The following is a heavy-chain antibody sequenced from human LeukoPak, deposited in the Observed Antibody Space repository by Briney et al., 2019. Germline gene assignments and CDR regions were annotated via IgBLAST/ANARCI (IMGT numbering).Heavy chain of an antibody. CDR1: GFTSSSYS. CDR3: ARGSYYGGNSY. J-gene: IGHJ4*02. Sequence: GGSLRLSCAASGFTSSSYSMNWVRQAPGKGLEWVSSISSSSSYIYYADSVKGRFTISRDNAKNSLYLQMNSLRAEDTAVYYCARGSYYGGNSYWGQGTLVTVSS. D-gene: IGHD4-23*01. CDR2: ISSSSSYI. V-gene: IGHV3-21*01.